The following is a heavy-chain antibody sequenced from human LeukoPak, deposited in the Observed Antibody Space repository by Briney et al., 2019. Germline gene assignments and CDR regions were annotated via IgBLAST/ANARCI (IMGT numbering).Heavy chain of an antibody. Sequence: GESLRLSCAASGFTFSSYAMSWVRQAPGKGLEWVSAISGSGGSTYYADSVKGRFTISRDNSKNTLYLQMNSLRAEDTAVYYCAKDSAYSSSWYNWFDPWGQGTLVTVSS. CDR3: AKDSAYSSSWYNWFDP. CDR1: GFTFSSYA. J-gene: IGHJ5*02. V-gene: IGHV3-23*01. D-gene: IGHD6-13*01. CDR2: ISGSGGST.